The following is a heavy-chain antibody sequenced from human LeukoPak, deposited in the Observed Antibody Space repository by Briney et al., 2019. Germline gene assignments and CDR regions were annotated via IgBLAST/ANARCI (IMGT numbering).Heavy chain of an antibody. CDR3: ARHIVGGLAILDS. V-gene: IGHV4-34*01. CDR1: GGSLNGHY. CDR2: GSESGGT. Sequence: SETLSLTCAVYGGSLNGHYWSWIRQPPGKGLEWIGEGSESGGTKFNPSLKSRVTISADTSKNQFSLKVKSVTAADTAVYYCARHIVGGLAILDSWGQGTLVTVSS. J-gene: IGHJ4*02. D-gene: IGHD1-26*01.